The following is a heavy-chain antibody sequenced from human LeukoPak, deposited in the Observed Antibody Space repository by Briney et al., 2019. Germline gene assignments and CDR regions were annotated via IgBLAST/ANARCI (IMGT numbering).Heavy chain of an antibody. J-gene: IGHJ4*02. V-gene: IGHV3-23*01. Sequence: GGSLRLGCPTYAFTFSSDAIGWGRQAPGWGVGWVSVIRGSGGSTYSADSVKGRFTIYRDNSKNTLYMQMNSLRAEHTAVYYCAKRRLYSGSYLEDYWGQGTLVTVSS. CDR1: AFTFSSDA. D-gene: IGHD1-26*01. CDR2: IRGSGGST. CDR3: AKRRLYSGSYLEDY.